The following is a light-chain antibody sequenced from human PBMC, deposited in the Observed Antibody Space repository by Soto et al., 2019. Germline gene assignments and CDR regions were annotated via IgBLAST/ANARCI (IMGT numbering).Light chain of an antibody. V-gene: IGLV2-14*01. CDR3: SSYTGDNTLV. CDR2: DVS. J-gene: IGLJ1*01. CDR1: SSDVGGYNY. Sequence: QSVLTQPASVSGSPGQSITISCTGTSSDVGGYNYVSWYQQHPGKAPKLMIYDVSNRPSGVSNRFSGSKSGNTASLTISGLQAEDEADYYCSSYTGDNTLVFGTGTKVTVL.